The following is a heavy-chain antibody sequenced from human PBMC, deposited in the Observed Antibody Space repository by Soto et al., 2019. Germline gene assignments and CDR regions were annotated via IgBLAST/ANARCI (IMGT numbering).Heavy chain of an antibody. D-gene: IGHD6-19*01. J-gene: IGHJ6*02. CDR3: ARQLRGSYSSGWYPPPGMDV. CDR1: GYSFTSYW. CDR2: IDPSDSYT. Sequence: GESLKISCKGSGYSFTSYWISWVRQMPGKGLEWMGRIDPSDSYTNYSPSFQGHVTISADKSISTVYLQWSSLKASDTAMYYCARQLRGSYSSGWYPPPGMDVWGQGTTVTVSS. V-gene: IGHV5-10-1*01.